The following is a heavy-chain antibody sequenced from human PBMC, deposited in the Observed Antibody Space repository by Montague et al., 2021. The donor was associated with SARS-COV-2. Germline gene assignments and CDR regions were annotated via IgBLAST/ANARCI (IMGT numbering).Heavy chain of an antibody. Sequence: PALVKPTQTLTLTCTFSGFSLSINGMGVGWIRQPPGKALEWLALTYWDGNKRYSPSLERRLTITKDTSKNQVVLTMINMDPVDTATYYCGHRRVATNPYYFDYWGQGTLVTVSS. V-gene: IGHV2-5*02. D-gene: IGHD1-14*01. J-gene: IGHJ4*02. CDR1: GFSLSINGMG. CDR2: TYWDGNK. CDR3: GHRRVATNPYYFDY.